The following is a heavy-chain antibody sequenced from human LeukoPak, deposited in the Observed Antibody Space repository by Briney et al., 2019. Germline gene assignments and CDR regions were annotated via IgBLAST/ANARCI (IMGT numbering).Heavy chain of an antibody. J-gene: IGHJ3*02. CDR3: ASHYYDSSGYYPDAFDI. Sequence: PGGSLRLSCAASGFTFSSYAMPWVRQAPGKGLEWVAVISYDGSNKYYADSVKGRFTISRDNSKNTLYLQMNSLRAEDTAVYYCASHYYDSSGYYPDAFDIWGQGTMVTVSS. CDR2: ISYDGSNK. CDR1: GFTFSSYA. V-gene: IGHV3-30-3*01. D-gene: IGHD3-22*01.